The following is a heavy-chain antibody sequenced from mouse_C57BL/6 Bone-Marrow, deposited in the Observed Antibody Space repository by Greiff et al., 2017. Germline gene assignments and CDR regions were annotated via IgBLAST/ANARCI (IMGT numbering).Heavy chain of an antibody. J-gene: IGHJ1*03. D-gene: IGHD2-3*01. CDR3: ARRDGYCFPYWYFDV. CDR1: GYTFTSYW. V-gene: IGHV1-69*01. Sequence: QVQLQQPGAELVMPGASVKLSCKASGYTFTSYWMHWVTQRPGQGLEWIGEIDPSDSYTNYNQKFKGKSTLTVDKSSSTAYMQLSSLTSEGSAVYYCARRDGYCFPYWYFDVWGTGTTVTVSS. CDR2: IDPSDSYT.